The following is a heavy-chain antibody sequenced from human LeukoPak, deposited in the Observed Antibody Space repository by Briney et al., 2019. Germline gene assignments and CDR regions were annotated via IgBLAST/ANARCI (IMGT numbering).Heavy chain of an antibody. CDR2: IIPILGIA. CDR3: ARAPRYGSGSYYDY. D-gene: IGHD3-10*01. V-gene: IGHV1-69*04. Sequence: SVKVSCKASGGTFSSYAISWVRQAPGQGLEWMGRIIPILGIANYAQKFQGRVTITADKSTSTAYMELSSLRSEDTAVYYCARAPRYGSGSYYDYWGQGTLVTVSS. CDR1: GGTFSSYA. J-gene: IGHJ4*02.